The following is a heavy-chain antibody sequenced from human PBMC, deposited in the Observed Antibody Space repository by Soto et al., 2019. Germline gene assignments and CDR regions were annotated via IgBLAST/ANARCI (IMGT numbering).Heavy chain of an antibody. CDR2: IYHSGST. J-gene: IGHJ3*02. CDR3: ARDFRASSSGWYTHGAFDI. D-gene: IGHD6-19*01. CDR1: GYSISSGYY. V-gene: IGHV4-38-2*02. Sequence: SETLSLTCAVSGYSISSGYYWGWIRQPPGKGLEWIGSIYHSGSTYYNPSLKSRVTISVDTSKNQFSLKLSSATAADTAVYYCARDFRASSSGWYTHGAFDIWGQGTMVTVSS.